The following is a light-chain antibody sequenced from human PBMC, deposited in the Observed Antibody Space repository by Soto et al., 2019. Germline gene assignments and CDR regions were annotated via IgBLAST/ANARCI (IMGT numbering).Light chain of an antibody. CDR1: ESISNN. V-gene: IGKV3D-15*01. J-gene: IGKJ1*01. CDR3: HQYNEWPRGT. Sequence: DILMTQSPATVSVSLGDSVSLSCRANESISNNLAWYQQKPGKPPRLLIYSASTRAPGIPARVSGGGSGTQFSLTISSLQSEDFALYYCHQYNEWPRGTFGPGTKVEI. CDR2: SAS.